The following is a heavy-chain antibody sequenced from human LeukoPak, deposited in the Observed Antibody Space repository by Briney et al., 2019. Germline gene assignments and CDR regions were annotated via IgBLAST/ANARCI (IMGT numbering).Heavy chain of an antibody. CDR2: ISAYNGNT. V-gene: IGHV1-18*01. D-gene: IGHD4-17*01. J-gene: IGHJ6*02. CDR1: GYTFTSYG. CDR3: AKSTVTATRNYYYYGMDV. Sequence: ASVKVSCKASGYTFTSYGISWVRQAPGQGLEWMGWISAYNGNTNYAQKLQGRVTMTTDTSTSTAYMELRSLRSDDTAVYYCAKSTVTATRNYYYYGMDVWGQGTTVTVPS.